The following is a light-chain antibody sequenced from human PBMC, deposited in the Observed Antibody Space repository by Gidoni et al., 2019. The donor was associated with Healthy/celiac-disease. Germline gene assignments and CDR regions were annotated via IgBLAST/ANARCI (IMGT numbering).Light chain of an antibody. CDR3: QQYGSSPRG. V-gene: IGKV3-20*01. J-gene: IGKJ2*03. Sequence: IVLTQSPGTLSLSPGERATLSCRASQSVSSSYFAWYQQKPGQAPRLLIYGASSRATGIPDRFSGSGSGTDFTLTISRLEPEDVAVYYCQQYGSSPRGFGQXTKLEIK. CDR1: QSVSSSY. CDR2: GAS.